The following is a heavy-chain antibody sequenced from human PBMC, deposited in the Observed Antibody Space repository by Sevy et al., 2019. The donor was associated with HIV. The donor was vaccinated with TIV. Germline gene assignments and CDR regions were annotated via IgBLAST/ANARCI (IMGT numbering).Heavy chain of an antibody. CDR1: GFTFSTYT. CDR3: ARDGGCSSTSCLLYFDY. Sequence: GGSLRLSCAASGFTFSTYTMNWVRQAPGKGLEWVSSISSGSSYIYYADSVKGRFTISRDNAKNSLYLQMNSLRAEDTAVYYRARDGGCSSTSCLLYFDYWGQGTPVTVSS. D-gene: IGHD2-2*01. J-gene: IGHJ4*02. CDR2: ISSGSSYI. V-gene: IGHV3-21*01.